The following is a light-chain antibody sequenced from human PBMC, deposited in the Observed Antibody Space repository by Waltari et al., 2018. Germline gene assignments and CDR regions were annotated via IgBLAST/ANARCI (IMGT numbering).Light chain of an antibody. CDR3: QTGGHGTWV. CDR1: SGHSSNV. CDR2: VNSEGSP. Sequence: QLVLTQSPSASASLGASVKLTCTLNSGHSSNVVAWLQQQPEKGPRYLMKVNSEGSPGTGDEIPDRFSGSSSRAERYLTISSVQSEDEADYYCQTGGHGTWVFGGGTKLTVL. J-gene: IGLJ3*02. V-gene: IGLV4-69*01.